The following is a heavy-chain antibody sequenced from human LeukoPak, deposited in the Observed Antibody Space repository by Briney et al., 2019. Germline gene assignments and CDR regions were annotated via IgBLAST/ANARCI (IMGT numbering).Heavy chain of an antibody. Sequence: PGGSLRLSCAASGFTFSSYAMSWGREAPGKGLEWFSAISGSGGRTYYADSVKGRFTISRNNSKNTLYLQMNSLRAEDTAVYYCAKSWSSGWPPNNYWGQGTLVTVSS. V-gene: IGHV3-23*01. CDR2: ISGSGGRT. CDR1: GFTFSSYA. D-gene: IGHD6-19*01. J-gene: IGHJ4*02. CDR3: AKSWSSGWPPNNY.